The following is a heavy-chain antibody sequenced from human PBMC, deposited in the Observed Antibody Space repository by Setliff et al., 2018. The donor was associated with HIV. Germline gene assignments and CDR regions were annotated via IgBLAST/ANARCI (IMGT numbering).Heavy chain of an antibody. J-gene: IGHJ3*01. D-gene: IGHD3-10*01. CDR3: AREVLRGGDDAFGL. CDR2: INPNSGAT. Sequence: ASVKVSCKTSGYGFTGYYIHWVRQAPGQGLEWMGWINPNSGATDYAQNFLGRVTMARDTSSDTVYMELNSLRVEDSAVYYCAREVLRGGDDAFGLWGRGTVVTVSS. V-gene: IGHV1-2*02. CDR1: GYGFTGYY.